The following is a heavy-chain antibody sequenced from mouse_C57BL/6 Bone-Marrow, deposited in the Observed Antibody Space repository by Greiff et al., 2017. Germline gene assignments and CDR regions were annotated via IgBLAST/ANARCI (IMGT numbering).Heavy chain of an antibody. J-gene: IGHJ3*01. CDR3: ARRSRWLLSWFAY. D-gene: IGHD2-3*01. CDR2: IFPGSGST. Sequence: VQLQQSGPELVKPGASVKISCKASGYTFTDYYINWVKQRPGQGLEWIGWIFPGSGSTYYNEKFKGKATLTVDKSSSTAYMFLSSLTSEDSAVYFCARRSRWLLSWFAYWGQGTLVTVSA. V-gene: IGHV1-75*01. CDR1: GYTFTDYY.